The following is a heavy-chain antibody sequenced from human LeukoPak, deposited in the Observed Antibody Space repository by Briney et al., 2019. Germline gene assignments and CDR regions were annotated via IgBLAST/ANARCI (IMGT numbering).Heavy chain of an antibody. CDR3: ARYHVLNRGVNWFDP. D-gene: IGHD2-2*01. Sequence: SETLSLTCTVSGGSISSGRYCWSWIRQPAGKGLEWIGRIETSGSTKYNPSLNSRVTISVDTSKNQFSLKLSSVTAADTAVYYCARYHVLNRGVNWFDPWGQGTLVTVSS. V-gene: IGHV4-61*02. CDR2: IETSGST. J-gene: IGHJ5*02. CDR1: GGSISSGRYC.